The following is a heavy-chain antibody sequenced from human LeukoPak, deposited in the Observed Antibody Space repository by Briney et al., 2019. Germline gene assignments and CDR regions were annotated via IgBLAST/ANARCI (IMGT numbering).Heavy chain of an antibody. CDR3: AKALFLYDSSGRFDY. CDR1: GFTFSSYS. D-gene: IGHD3-22*01. CDR2: ISSSSSYI. J-gene: IGHJ4*02. Sequence: GGSLRLSCAASGFTFSSYSMNWVRQAPGKGLEWVSSISSSSSYIYYADSVKGRFTISRDNAKNSLYLQMNSLRAEDTALYYCAKALFLYDSSGRFDYWGQGTLVTVSS. V-gene: IGHV3-21*04.